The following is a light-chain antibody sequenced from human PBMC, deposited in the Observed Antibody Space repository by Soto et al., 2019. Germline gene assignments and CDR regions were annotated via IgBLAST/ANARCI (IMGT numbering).Light chain of an antibody. CDR2: AAS. CDR1: QSVSSY. Sequence: EIVLTQSPGTLSLSPGERATFSCRASQSVSSYFAWYQQKPGQGPRLLIYAASSRATGIPDRFSGSGSGADFTLTISRLEPEDFAVYYCQQYGASPYTFGQGTKLEIK. V-gene: IGKV3-20*01. CDR3: QQYGASPYT. J-gene: IGKJ2*01.